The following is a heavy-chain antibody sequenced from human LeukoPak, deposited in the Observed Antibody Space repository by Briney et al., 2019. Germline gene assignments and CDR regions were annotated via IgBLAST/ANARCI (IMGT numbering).Heavy chain of an antibody. V-gene: IGHV1-69*13. Sequence: SVEVSCKASGGTFSSYAISWVRQAPGQGLKWMGGIIPIFGTANYAQKFQGRVTITADESTSTAYMELSSLRSEDTAVYYCARGTGTTAPFDYWGQGTLVTVSS. D-gene: IGHD1-7*01. CDR3: ARGTGTTAPFDY. CDR2: IIPIFGTA. J-gene: IGHJ4*02. CDR1: GGTFSSYA.